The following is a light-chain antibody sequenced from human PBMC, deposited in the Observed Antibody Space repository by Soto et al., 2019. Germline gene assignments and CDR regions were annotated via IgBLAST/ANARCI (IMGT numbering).Light chain of an antibody. V-gene: IGLV1-51*01. Sequence: QSVLTQPPSVSAAPGQKVTISCSGSSSNIGNNYVSWYQQLPGTAPKLLICDNNKRLSGIPDRFSGSKSGTSATLGITGLQTGDEADYYCGTWDSSLSAVVFGGGTQLTVL. CDR2: DNN. J-gene: IGLJ2*01. CDR3: GTWDSSLSAVV. CDR1: SSNIGNNY.